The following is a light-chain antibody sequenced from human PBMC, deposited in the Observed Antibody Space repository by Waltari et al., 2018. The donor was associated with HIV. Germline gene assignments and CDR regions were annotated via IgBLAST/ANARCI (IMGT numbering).Light chain of an antibody. CDR3: CSYAGSSTYWV. Sequence: QSALTQPASVSGSPGQSITISCTGTSSDVGSYNLVSWYQQPPGKAPKLKIYEVSKRPSGFSNRFSGSKSGNTASLTISGLQAEDEADYYCCSYAGSSTYWVFGGGTKLTVL. CDR1: SSDVGSYNL. V-gene: IGLV2-23*02. CDR2: EVS. J-gene: IGLJ3*02.